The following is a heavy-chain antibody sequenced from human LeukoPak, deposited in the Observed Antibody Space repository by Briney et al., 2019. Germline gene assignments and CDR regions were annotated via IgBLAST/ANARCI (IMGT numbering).Heavy chain of an antibody. D-gene: IGHD2-2*01. V-gene: IGHV3-23*01. J-gene: IGHJ6*02. CDR3: AKGLCSTSCYSVPDHV. CDR2: ISGSGGSA. Sequence: GGSLRLSCAASGFTFSSYAMGWVRQAPGKGLEWVSAISGSGGSAFYADSVKGRFTISRDNSKNTLYLQMNSLRAEDTAVYYCAKGLCSTSCYSVPDHVWGQGTTVTVSS. CDR1: GFTFSSYA.